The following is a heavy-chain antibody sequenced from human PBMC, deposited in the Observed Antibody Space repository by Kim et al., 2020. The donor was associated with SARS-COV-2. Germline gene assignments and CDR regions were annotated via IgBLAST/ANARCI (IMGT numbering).Heavy chain of an antibody. Sequence: ASVKVSCKASGYTFTSYYMHWVRQAPGQGLEWMGLINPSGAGTTYAQKFQGRVTMTRDTSTSTVYMELSSLRSDDTAVYYCAPEVPRSYHFDYFGQGTLVTASS. CDR1: GYTFTSYY. J-gene: IGHJ4*02. V-gene: IGHV1-46*01. D-gene: IGHD1-26*01. CDR3: APEVPRSYHFDY. CDR2: INPSGAGT.